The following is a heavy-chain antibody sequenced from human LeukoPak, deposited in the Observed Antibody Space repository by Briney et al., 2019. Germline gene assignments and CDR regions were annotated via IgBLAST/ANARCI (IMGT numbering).Heavy chain of an antibody. J-gene: IGHJ4*02. CDR3: AKGGASLFDY. V-gene: IGHV3-30*18. D-gene: IGHD1-26*01. CDR1: GFTFSSHG. CDR2: ILYDGSNE. Sequence: GGSLRLSCAASGFTFSSHGLHWVRQAPGMGLEWVALILYDGSNEYYADSVQGRFTISRDSSRNTLYLQMNSLRADDTAVYYCAKGGASLFDYWGQGTLVTVSS.